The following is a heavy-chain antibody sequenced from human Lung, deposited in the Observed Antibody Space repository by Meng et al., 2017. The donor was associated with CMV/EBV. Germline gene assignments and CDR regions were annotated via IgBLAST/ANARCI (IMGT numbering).Heavy chain of an antibody. CDR2: ISTYTGNT. Sequence: ASVKVSXKASGYTFNNYAIITWVRQAPGEGLEWMGQISTYTGNTIYAQKLQGRVTMTTDTSTSTAYMELRSLRSDDSSVYYCAREYDGSGNYGMDVWGQRTTVTFSS. D-gene: IGHD3-22*01. CDR3: AREYDGSGNYGMDV. J-gene: IGHJ6*01. V-gene: IGHV1-18*01. CDR1: GYTFNNYA.